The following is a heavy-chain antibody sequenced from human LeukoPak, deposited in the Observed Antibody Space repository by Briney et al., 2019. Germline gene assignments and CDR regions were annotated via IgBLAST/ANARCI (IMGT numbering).Heavy chain of an antibody. Sequence: GGSLRLSCATSGFTFSSYAMSWVRQAPGKGLEWVSGIGASGGSTYYADSVKGRFTISRDNSKNTLYLQMNSLRTEDTAVYYCAKAEGYDILTGLDYWCQGTLVTVSS. CDR3: AKAEGYDILTGLDY. D-gene: IGHD3-9*01. CDR1: GFTFSSYA. CDR2: IGASGGST. J-gene: IGHJ4*02. V-gene: IGHV3-23*01.